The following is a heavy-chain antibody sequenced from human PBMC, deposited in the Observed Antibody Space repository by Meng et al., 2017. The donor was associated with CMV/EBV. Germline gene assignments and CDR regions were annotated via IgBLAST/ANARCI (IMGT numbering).Heavy chain of an antibody. CDR3: ASSNYGLHYYGMDV. J-gene: IGHJ6*02. Sequence: ASVKVSCKASGYTFTGYDMHWVRQAPGQGLEWMGWINPNSGGTNYAQKFQGRVTMTRDTSISTAYMELSRLRSDDTAVYYCASSNYGLHYYGMDVWGQGTTVTVSS. CDR1: GYTFTGYD. V-gene: IGHV1-2*02. CDR2: INPNSGGT. D-gene: IGHD4-17*01.